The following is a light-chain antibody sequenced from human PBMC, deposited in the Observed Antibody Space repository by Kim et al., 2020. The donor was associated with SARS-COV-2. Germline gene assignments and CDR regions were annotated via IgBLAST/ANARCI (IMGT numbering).Light chain of an antibody. Sequence: LSPGERATLSCRASQSVASNHLAWFQQKPGQAPRLLVYGTSSRATGIPDRFSGSGSGTDFTLTISRLEPEDFAIYYCLQYDRSPYTFGQGTKLEI. CDR2: GTS. J-gene: IGKJ2*01. V-gene: IGKV3-20*01. CDR1: QSVASNH. CDR3: LQYDRSPYT.